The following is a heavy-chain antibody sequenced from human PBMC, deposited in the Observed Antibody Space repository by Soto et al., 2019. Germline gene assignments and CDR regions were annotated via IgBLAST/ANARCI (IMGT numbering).Heavy chain of an antibody. J-gene: IGHJ6*02. D-gene: IGHD6-13*01. Sequence: SETRSLTWTVSGVSVSSGIFYWAGIRQPPGKGLEWIGEINHSGSTNYNPSLKSRVTISVDTSKNQFSLKLSSVTAADTAVYYCAKQQLDPYYYYYGMDVWGQGTTVTVSS. CDR2: INHSGST. V-gene: IGHV4-61*01. CDR1: GVSVSSGIFY. CDR3: AKQQLDPYYYYYGMDV.